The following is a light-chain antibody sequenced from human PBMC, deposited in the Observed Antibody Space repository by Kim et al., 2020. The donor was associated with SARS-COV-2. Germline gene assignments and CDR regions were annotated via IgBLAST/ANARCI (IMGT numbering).Light chain of an antibody. CDR2: AAS. V-gene: IGKV1-27*01. Sequence: VSVGDRVTITCRASQGITNYLAWYQQKPGKVPKPLIYAASALQSGVPSRFRGSGSGTDFTLTISSLQPEDVATYYCQKYDSAPRTFGQGTKVDIK. CDR3: QKYDSAPRT. CDR1: QGITNY. J-gene: IGKJ1*01.